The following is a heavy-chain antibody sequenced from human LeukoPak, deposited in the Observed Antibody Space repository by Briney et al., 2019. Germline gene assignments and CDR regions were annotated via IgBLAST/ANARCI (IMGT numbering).Heavy chain of an antibody. CDR2: ISSSSSYI. D-gene: IGHD4-23*01. V-gene: IGHV3-21*01. Sequence: PGGSLRLSCAASGFTFSSFTMNWVRQAPGKGLEWVSSISSSSSYIYYADSLKGRFTISRDNAKNSLYLQMNSLRAEDTAVYYCASRNSLFIWGQGTLVTVSS. J-gene: IGHJ4*02. CDR1: GFTFSSFT. CDR3: ASRNSLFI.